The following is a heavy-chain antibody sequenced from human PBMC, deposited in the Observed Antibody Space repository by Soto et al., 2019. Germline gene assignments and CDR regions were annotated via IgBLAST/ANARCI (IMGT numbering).Heavy chain of an antibody. V-gene: IGHV3-30*18. J-gene: IGHJ6*02. CDR2: ISYDGSNK. D-gene: IGHD3-9*01. CDR3: AKDRYFDWLPGSYYYGMDV. CDR1: GFTFSSYG. Sequence: GGSLRLSCAASGFTFSSYGMHWVRQAPGKGLEWVAVISYDGSNKYYADSVKGRFTISRDNSKNTLYLQMNSLRAEDTAVYYCAKDRYFDWLPGSYYYGMDVWGQGTTVTVSS.